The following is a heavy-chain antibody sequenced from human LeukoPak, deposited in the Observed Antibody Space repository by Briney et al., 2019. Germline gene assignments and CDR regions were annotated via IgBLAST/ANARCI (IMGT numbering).Heavy chain of an antibody. Sequence: VASVKVSCKVSGYTLTKLSMHWVRQAPGRGLEWRGGIIPIFGTANYAQKFQGRVTITTDESTSTAYMELSSLRSEDTAVYYCAMSYSSSRRAFDYLGQGTLVSVSS. J-gene: IGHJ4*02. CDR1: GYTLTKLS. D-gene: IGHD6-13*01. V-gene: IGHV1-69*05. CDR3: AMSYSSSRRAFDY. CDR2: IIPIFGTA.